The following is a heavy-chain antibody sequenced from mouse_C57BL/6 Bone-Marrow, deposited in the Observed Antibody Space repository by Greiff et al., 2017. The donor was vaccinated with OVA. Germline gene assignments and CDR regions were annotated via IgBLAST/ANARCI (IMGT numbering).Heavy chain of an antibody. D-gene: IGHD1-1*01. CDR2: ISYDGSN. Sequence: ESGPGLVKPSQSLSLTCSVTGYSITSGYYWNWIRQFPGNKLEWMGYISYDGSNNYNPSLKNRISITRDTSKNQFFLKLNSVTTEDTATYYCARRYYYGSSYYAMDYWGQGTSVTVSS. CDR3: ARRYYYGSSYYAMDY. CDR1: GYSITSGYY. J-gene: IGHJ4*01. V-gene: IGHV3-6*01.